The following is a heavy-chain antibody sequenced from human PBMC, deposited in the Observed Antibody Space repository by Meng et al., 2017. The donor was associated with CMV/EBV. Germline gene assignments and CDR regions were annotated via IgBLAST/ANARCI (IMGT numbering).Heavy chain of an antibody. CDR3: ARGVGNIVVVPAATYGMDV. V-gene: IGHV3-20*04. D-gene: IGHD2-2*01. CDR1: GFTFDDYG. CDR2: INWSGGST. J-gene: IGHJ6*02. Sequence: GGSLRLSCAASGFTFDDYGMSWVRQAPGKGLEWVSGINWSGGSTGYADSVKGRFTISRDNAKNSLYLQMNSLRAEDTALYYCARGVGNIVVVPAATYGMDVWGQGTTVTVSS.